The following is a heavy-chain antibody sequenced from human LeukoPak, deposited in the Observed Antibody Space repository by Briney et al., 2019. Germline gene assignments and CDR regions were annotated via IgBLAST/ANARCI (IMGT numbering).Heavy chain of an antibody. CDR2: IRYDGSHT. V-gene: IGHV3-30*02. D-gene: IGHD1-1*01. CDR1: GFTFSTYG. Sequence: GGSLRLSCAASGFTFSTYGTHWVRQAPGKGLEWVTFIRYDGSHTYYADSVKGRFTISRDNSKNTLYLQMNSLRAEDTAVYYCARAVQLERSDYWGQGTLVTVSS. CDR3: ARAVQLERSDY. J-gene: IGHJ4*02.